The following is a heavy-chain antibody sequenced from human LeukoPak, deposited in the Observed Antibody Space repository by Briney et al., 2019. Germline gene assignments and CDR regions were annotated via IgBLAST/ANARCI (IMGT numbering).Heavy chain of an antibody. CDR1: GFTFSSYA. CDR3: AKRGLRYFDWSRSYYFDY. V-gene: IGHV3-23*01. J-gene: IGHJ4*02. D-gene: IGHD3-9*01. CDR2: ISGSGGST. Sequence: PGGSLRLPCAASGFTFSSYAMSWVRQAPGKGLEWVSAISGSGGSTYYADSVKGRFTISRDNSKNTLYLQMNSLRAEDTAVYYCAKRGLRYFDWSRSYYFDYWGQGTLVTVSS.